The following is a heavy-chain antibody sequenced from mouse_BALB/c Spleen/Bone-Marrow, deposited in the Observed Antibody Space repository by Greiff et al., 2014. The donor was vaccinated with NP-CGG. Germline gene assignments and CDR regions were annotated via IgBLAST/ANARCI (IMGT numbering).Heavy chain of an antibody. V-gene: IGHV14-3*02. CDR1: GFNIKDTY. Sequence: EQSGAELVKPGASVKLSCTASGFNIKDTYMHWVKQRPEQGLEWIGRIDPANGNTKYDPKFQGKATITADTSSNTAYLQLSSLTSEDTAVYYCASYYYGRAWFADWGQGTLVTVSA. D-gene: IGHD1-1*01. CDR2: IDPANGNT. CDR3: ASYYYGRAWFAD. J-gene: IGHJ3*01.